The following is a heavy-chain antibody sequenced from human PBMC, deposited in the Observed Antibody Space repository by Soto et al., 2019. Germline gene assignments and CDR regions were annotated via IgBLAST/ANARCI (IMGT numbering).Heavy chain of an antibody. D-gene: IGHD2-15*01. CDR2: ISSSGSPL. J-gene: IGHJ6*02. CDR3: ARDLMYSHVDV. V-gene: IGHV3-11*01. Sequence: PGGSLRLSCAASGFTFSDYYMSWIRQAPGKGLGWLSYISSSGSPLYYADSVKGRFTISRDNAKNSLSLQMNSLRAEDTAVYYCARDLMYSHVDVWGQGTTVTVSS. CDR1: GFTFSDYY.